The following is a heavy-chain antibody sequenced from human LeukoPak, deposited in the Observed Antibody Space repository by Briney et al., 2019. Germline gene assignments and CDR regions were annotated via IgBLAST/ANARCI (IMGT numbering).Heavy chain of an antibody. Sequence: GGSLRLSCAASGFTVSSNYMSWVRQAPGKGLEWVAVIWYDGSNKYYADSVKGRFTISRDNAKNTLYLQMNSLRAEDTAVYYCASQKYSSGWHYFDNWGQGTLVTVSS. V-gene: IGHV3-33*08. CDR2: IWYDGSNK. CDR3: ASQKYSSGWHYFDN. D-gene: IGHD6-19*01. J-gene: IGHJ4*02. CDR1: GFTVSSNY.